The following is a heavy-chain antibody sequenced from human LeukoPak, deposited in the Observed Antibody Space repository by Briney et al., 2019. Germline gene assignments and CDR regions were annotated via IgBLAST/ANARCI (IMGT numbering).Heavy chain of an antibody. CDR2: IYYSGST. CDR3: AKSILWFGEFRMVGFDY. J-gene: IGHJ4*02. Sequence: SETLSLTCTVSGGSISSYYWSWIRQPPGKGLEWIGYIYYSGSTNYNPSLKSRVTISVDTSKNQFSLKLSSVTAADTAVYYCAKSILWFGEFRMVGFDYWGQGTLVTVSS. D-gene: IGHD3-10*01. CDR1: GGSISSYY. V-gene: IGHV4-59*01.